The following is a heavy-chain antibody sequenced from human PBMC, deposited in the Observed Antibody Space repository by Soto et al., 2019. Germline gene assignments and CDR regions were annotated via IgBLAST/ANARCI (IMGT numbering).Heavy chain of an antibody. CDR1: GYTFTSYD. V-gene: IGHV1-8*01. CDR3: ARGPLWFGELPPNWFDP. D-gene: IGHD3-10*01. Sequence: ASVKVSCKASGYTFTSYDINWVRQATGQGLEWMGWMNPNSGNTGYAQKFQGRVTMTRNTSISTAYMELSSLRSEDTAVYYCARGPLWFGELPPNWFDPWGQGTLVTVSS. J-gene: IGHJ5*02. CDR2: MNPNSGNT.